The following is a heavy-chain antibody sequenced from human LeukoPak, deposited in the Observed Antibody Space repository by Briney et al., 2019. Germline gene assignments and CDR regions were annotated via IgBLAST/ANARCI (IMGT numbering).Heavy chain of an antibody. Sequence: PGGSLILSCAASGIIFSNYAMSWVRQVPGRGLEWVSTISSRGDSTYVADSVKGRFTISRDNSKNSLYLQMNTVRAEDTAVYYCVKGPRPDITVAHTVENWGQGTLVTVSS. J-gene: IGHJ4*02. CDR1: GIIFSNYA. V-gene: IGHV3-23*01. CDR2: ISSRGDST. CDR3: VKGPRPDITVAHTVEN. D-gene: IGHD6-19*01.